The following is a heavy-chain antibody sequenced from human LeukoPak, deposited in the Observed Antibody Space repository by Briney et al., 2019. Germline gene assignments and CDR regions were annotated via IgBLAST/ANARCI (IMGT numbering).Heavy chain of an antibody. CDR3: ARGGIYIPPYYYYYMDV. J-gene: IGHJ6*03. CDR2: IKEDGSEK. Sequence: PGGSLRLSYAASGFTFSRYWMSWVRQAPGKGLEWVANIKEDGSEKYSVDSVRGRFTVYRDNAEHSLYLQMNSVRAEDTAVYYCARGGIYIPPYYYYYMDVWGRGTTVTVSS. V-gene: IGHV3-7*01. CDR1: GFTFSRYW. D-gene: IGHD3-16*01.